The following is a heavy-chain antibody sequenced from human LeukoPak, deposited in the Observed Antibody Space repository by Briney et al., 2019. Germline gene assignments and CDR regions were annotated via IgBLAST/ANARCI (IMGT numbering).Heavy chain of an antibody. J-gene: IGHJ4*02. D-gene: IGHD2/OR15-2a*01. Sequence: PGGSLRLSCAASGITFSNYVISWVRQPPGKGLEWIGEIYHSGSTNYNPSLKSRVTISVDTSKNQFSLKLSSATAADTAVYYCARRRYYYYFDYWGQGTLVTVSS. CDR2: IYHSGST. CDR3: ARRRYYYYFDY. V-gene: IGHV4-4*02. CDR1: GITFSNYV.